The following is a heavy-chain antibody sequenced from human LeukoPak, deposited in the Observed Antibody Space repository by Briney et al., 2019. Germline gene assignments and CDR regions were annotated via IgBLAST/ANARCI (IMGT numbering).Heavy chain of an antibody. CDR3: AKDLGYYDFWSGFDY. CDR1: GFTFSSYA. D-gene: IGHD3-3*01. J-gene: IGHJ4*02. CDR2: ISGSGGST. Sequence: GGSLRLSCAASGFTFSSYAMSRVRQAPGKGLEWVSAISGSGGSTYYADSVKGRFTISRDNSKNTLYLQMNSLRAEDTAVYYCAKDLGYYDFWSGFDYWGQGTLVTVYS. V-gene: IGHV3-23*01.